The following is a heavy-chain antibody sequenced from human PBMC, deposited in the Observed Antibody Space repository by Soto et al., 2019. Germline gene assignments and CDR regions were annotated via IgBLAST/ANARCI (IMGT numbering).Heavy chain of an antibody. Sequence: GGSLRLSCAASGFTVSSNEMSWVRQAPGKGLEWVSSISGGSTYYADSRKGRFTISRDNSKNTLHLQMTSLRAEDTAVYYCKKVYRPLTKRLDYWGQGTLVTVSS. CDR2: ISGGST. V-gene: IGHV3-66*01. J-gene: IGHJ4*02. CDR1: GFTVSSNE. CDR3: KKVYRPLTKRLDY. D-gene: IGHD2-2*01.